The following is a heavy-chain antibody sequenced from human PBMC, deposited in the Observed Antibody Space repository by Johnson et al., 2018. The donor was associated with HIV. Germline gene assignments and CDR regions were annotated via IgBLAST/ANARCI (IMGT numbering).Heavy chain of an antibody. J-gene: IGHJ3*01. D-gene: IGHD2-21*01. CDR2: ISSSGSTI. Sequence: QMLLVESGGGLVKPGGSLRLSCAASGFTFSDYYMSWIRQAPGKGLEWVSYISSSGSTIYYADSVEGRFTISRDYAKNSLYVQMNSLRAEDTAVYYCARLRWGSGDPLHDAFDVWGQGTMVTVSS. V-gene: IGHV3-11*04. CDR3: ARLRWGSGDPLHDAFDV. CDR1: GFTFSDYY.